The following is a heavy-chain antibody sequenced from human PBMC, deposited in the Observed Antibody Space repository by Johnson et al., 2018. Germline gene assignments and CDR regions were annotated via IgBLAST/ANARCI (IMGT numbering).Heavy chain of an antibody. CDR1: GFTFSKYW. V-gene: IGHV3-74*02. CDR3: ARMNDYSHHDWFDA. CDR2: INSYGTGT. D-gene: IGHD4-11*01. J-gene: IGHJ5*02. Sequence: VQLVQSGGGLVQPGGSLRLSCAASGFTFSKYWMHWVRQAPGKGLVWLSRINSYGTGTSYADSVKGRFPISRDNAKNTLYLQMNSLRADDTAVYYCARMNDYSHHDWFDAWGQGTLVTVSS.